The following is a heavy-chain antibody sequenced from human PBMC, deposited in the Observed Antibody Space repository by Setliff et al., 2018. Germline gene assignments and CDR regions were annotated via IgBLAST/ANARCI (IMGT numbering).Heavy chain of an antibody. V-gene: IGHV1-2*06. CDR3: ARAEYTSSSLYYYMDV. CDR2: INPSSGGT. CDR1: RYTFNDYY. J-gene: IGHJ6*03. Sequence: GASVKVSCKAFRYTFNDYYIHWVRQTPGQGLEWMGRINPSSGGTDDAQNFLGRVTMTRDTAISAAYMELSRLTSDDTAVYYCARAEYTSSSLYYYMDVWGKGTTVTGSS. D-gene: IGHD6-6*01.